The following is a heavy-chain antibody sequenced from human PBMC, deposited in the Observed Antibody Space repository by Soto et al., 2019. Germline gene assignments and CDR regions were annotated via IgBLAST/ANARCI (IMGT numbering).Heavy chain of an antibody. V-gene: IGHV3-23*01. CDR2: ITKTGDDT. D-gene: IGHD1-1*01. J-gene: IGHJ4*02. CDR1: AFTFSGSA. CDR3: VKGGWGTVVDY. Sequence: EVQVLESRGGLVQPGGSLRLSCAASAFTFSGSAMTWVRQAPGKGLEWLSTITKTGDDTYYADSVKGRFTISRDDSKNTVYLQMSGLRVEDTAVYHCVKGGWGTVVDYWGQGTPVIVSS.